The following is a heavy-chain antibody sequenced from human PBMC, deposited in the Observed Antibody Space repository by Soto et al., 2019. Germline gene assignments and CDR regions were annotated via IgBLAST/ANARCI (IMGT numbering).Heavy chain of an antibody. J-gene: IGHJ4*02. D-gene: IGHD3-22*01. Sequence: ASVKVSCKVSGYTLTELSMHWVRQAPGKGLEWMGGFDPEDGETIYAQKFQGRVTMTEDTSTDTAYMELSSLRSEDTAVYYCATDKKHYYDSSGYQGDYWGQGTLVTVSS. V-gene: IGHV1-24*01. CDR2: FDPEDGET. CDR1: GYTLTELS. CDR3: ATDKKHYYDSSGYQGDY.